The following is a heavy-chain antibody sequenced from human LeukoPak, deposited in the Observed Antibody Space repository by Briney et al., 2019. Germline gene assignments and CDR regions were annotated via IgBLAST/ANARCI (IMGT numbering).Heavy chain of an antibody. D-gene: IGHD3-10*01. Sequence: PSETLSLTCTVSGXSISSSSYYWGWIRQPPGKGLEWIGSIYSSGSTYYNPSLKSRVTISVDTSKNQFSLNLSSVPASDTAVYYCARRGGSGRSFDYWGQGILVTVSS. V-gene: IGHV4-39*01. CDR3: ARRGGSGRSFDY. CDR2: IYSSGST. J-gene: IGHJ4*02. CDR1: GXSISSSSYY.